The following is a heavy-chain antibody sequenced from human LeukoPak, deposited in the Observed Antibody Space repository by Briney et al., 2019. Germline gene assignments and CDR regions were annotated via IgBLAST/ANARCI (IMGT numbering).Heavy chain of an antibody. CDR2: IYYSGTT. CDR1: GDSISSSSSY. CDR3: ARHYCGGDCYRLDY. V-gene: IGHV4-39*01. J-gene: IGHJ4*02. D-gene: IGHD2-21*02. Sequence: NPSETLSLTCTVSGDSISSSSSYWGWIRQPPGEGLEWIGSIYYSGTTYYNPSLKSRVTISLDTSKNQFSLRLRSVTAADTAVYYCARHYCGGDCYRLDYWGQGTLVTVSS.